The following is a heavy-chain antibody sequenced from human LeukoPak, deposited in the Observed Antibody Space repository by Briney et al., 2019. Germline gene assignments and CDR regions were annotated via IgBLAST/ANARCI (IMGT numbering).Heavy chain of an antibody. CDR2: IYYSGST. CDR3: ARGRSREGNYFDY. Sequence: PSETLSLTCTVSGGSISSSSYYWGWIRQPPGKGLEWIGSIYYSGSTYYNPSLKSRVTISVDTSKTQFSLNLSSVTAADTAVYYCARGRSREGNYFDYWGQGTLVTVSA. CDR1: GGSISSSSYY. J-gene: IGHJ4*02. V-gene: IGHV4-39*07.